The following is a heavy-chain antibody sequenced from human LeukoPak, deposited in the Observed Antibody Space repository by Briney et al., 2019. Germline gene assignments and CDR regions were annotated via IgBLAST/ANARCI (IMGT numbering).Heavy chain of an antibody. V-gene: IGHV3-48*03. CDR2: ITSSGSTI. CDR1: GFTFSSYE. Sequence: GGSLRLSCAASGFTFSSYEMNGVRQAPGRGLEWVSYITSSGSTIYYADSVKGRFTISRDNAKNSLYLQMNSLRAEYTAVYYCARLDSSGYCDQGTLVTVSS. CDR3: ARLDSSGY. D-gene: IGHD3-22*01. J-gene: IGHJ4*02.